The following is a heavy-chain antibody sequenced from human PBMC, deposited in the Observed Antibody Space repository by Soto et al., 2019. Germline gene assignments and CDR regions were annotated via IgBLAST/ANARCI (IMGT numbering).Heavy chain of an antibody. V-gene: IGHV3-21*01. CDR3: ARMGSQRYYYYGMDG. D-gene: IGHD6-25*01. CDR1: GFTFSSYS. J-gene: IGHJ6*02. CDR2: ISSSSSYI. Sequence: EVQLVESGGGLVKPGGSLRLSCAASGFTFSSYSMNWVRQAPGKGLEWVSSISSSSSYIYYADSVKGRFTISRDNAKSSLYLQMNSLRAEDTAVYYCARMGSQRYYYYGMDGWGQGTTVTVSS.